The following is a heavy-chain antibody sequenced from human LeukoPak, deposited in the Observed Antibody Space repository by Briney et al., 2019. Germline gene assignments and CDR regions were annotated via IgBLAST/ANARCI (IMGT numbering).Heavy chain of an antibody. D-gene: IGHD1-1*01. V-gene: IGHV4-4*07. CDR2: IYTTGSS. Sequence: PSETLSLTCTVSGTSLTSWTWTWIRHPAGKGLEWIWRIYTTGSSEYNPSLKTRVIMLVERSKNQCSLSPGSVTAADKAVYYCAREDPTTDFDSWGKGTLVTVSS. J-gene: IGHJ4*02. CDR1: GTSLTSWT. CDR3: AREDPTTDFDS.